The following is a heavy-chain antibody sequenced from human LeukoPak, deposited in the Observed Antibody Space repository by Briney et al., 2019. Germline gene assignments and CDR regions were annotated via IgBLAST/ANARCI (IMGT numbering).Heavy chain of an antibody. Sequence: GGSLRLSCAASGFTFSDYYMSWIRQARGKGVEGVSYISSSGSTIYYADSVKGRFTISRDNAKNSLYLQMNSLRAEDTAVYYCARDRGAYCSSTSCELGYWGQGTLVTVSS. CDR1: GFTFSDYY. CDR3: ARDRGAYCSSTSCELGY. CDR2: ISSSGSTI. D-gene: IGHD2-2*01. J-gene: IGHJ4*02. V-gene: IGHV3-11*01.